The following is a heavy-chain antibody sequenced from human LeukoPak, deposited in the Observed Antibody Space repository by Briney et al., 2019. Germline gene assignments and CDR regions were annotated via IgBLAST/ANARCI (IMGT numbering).Heavy chain of an antibody. CDR3: ARDRGGGQWLVQGNFDY. V-gene: IGHV1-18*01. CDR1: GYTFTSYG. Sequence: ASVKVSCKASGYTFTSYGISWVRQAPGQGLEWMGWIGAYNGNTNYAQKLQGRVTMTTDTSTSTAYMELRSLRSDDTAVYYCARDRGGGQWLVQGNFDYWGQGTLVTVSS. CDR2: IGAYNGNT. D-gene: IGHD6-19*01. J-gene: IGHJ4*02.